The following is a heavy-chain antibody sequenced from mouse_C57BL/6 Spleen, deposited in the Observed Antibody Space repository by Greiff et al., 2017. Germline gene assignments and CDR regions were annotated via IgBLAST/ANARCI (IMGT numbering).Heavy chain of an antibody. CDR2: IDPSDSYT. CDR3: AGNSGSWFAY. V-gene: IGHV1-50*01. CDR1: GYTFTSYW. J-gene: IGHJ3*01. Sequence: QVQLQQPGAELVKPGASVKLSCKASGYTFTSYWMQWVKQRPGQGLEWIGEIDPSDSYTNYNQKFKGKATLTVDTSSSTAYMQLSSLTSEDSAVYYCAGNSGSWFAYWGQGTLVTVSA. D-gene: IGHD4-1*01.